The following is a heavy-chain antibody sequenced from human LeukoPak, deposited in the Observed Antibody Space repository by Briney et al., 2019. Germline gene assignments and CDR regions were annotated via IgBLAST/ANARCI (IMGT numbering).Heavy chain of an antibody. D-gene: IGHD2-2*01. CDR1: GYTFTGYY. CDR3: ARDPLSIVVVPAAMGLDY. Sequence: ASVKVSCRASGYTFTGYYMHWVRQAPGQGLEWMGWINPNSGGTNYAQKFQGRVTMTRDTSISTAYMELSRLRSDDTAVYYCARDPLSIVVVPAAMGLDYWGQGTLVTVSS. J-gene: IGHJ4*02. CDR2: INPNSGGT. V-gene: IGHV1-2*02.